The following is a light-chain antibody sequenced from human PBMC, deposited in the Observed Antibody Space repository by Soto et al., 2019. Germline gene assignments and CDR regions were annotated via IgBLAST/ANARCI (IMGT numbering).Light chain of an antibody. CDR2: EGS. CDR3: CSYAGYSTYV. J-gene: IGLJ1*01. CDR1: SSDVGSYIL. Sequence: QSALTQPASVSGSPGQSIIISCTGTSSDVGSYILVSWFQQHPGKAPKLMIYEGSKRPSGVSNRFSGSKSGNTASLTISGLQAEDEADYFCCSYAGYSTYVFGTGTKLTVL. V-gene: IGLV2-23*01.